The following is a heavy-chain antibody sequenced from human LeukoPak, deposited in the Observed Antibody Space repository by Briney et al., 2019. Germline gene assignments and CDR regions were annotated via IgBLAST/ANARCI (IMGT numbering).Heavy chain of an antibody. V-gene: IGHV1-18*01. J-gene: IGHJ3*02. CDR3: ARERVSHDYVLYLDI. CDR1: GYSFTSYG. CDR2: ISAYNDDT. D-gene: IGHD4-17*01. Sequence: ASVKVSCKASGYSFTSYGISWVRQAPGQGLEWMGWISAYNDDTNYAQKLQGRVTMTTDTSTSTAYMELRSLRSDDTAVYYCARERVSHDYVLYLDIWGQGTMVTVSS.